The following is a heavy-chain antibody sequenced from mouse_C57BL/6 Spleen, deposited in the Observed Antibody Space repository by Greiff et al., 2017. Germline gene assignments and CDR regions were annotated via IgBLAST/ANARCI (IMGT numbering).Heavy chain of an antibody. CDR1: GYTFTDYE. V-gene: IGHV1-15*01. CDR3: TRSDQAMGY. CDR2: IDPETGGT. Sequence: VQLQQSGAELVRPGASVTLSCKASGYTFTDYEMHWVKQTPVHGLEWIGAIDPETGGTAYNQKFKGKAILTADKSSSTAYMELRSLTSEDSAVYYCTRSDQAMGYWGQGTSVTVAS. J-gene: IGHJ4*01.